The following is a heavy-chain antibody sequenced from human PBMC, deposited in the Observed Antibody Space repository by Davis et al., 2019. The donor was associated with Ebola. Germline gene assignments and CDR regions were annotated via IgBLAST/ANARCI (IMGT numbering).Heavy chain of an antibody. J-gene: IGHJ4*02. D-gene: IGHD6-19*01. V-gene: IGHV4-28*03. CDR1: GYSISTSSW. CDR3: ARGGTVAWPPYYFDY. CDR2: IYYSGST. Sequence: SQTLSLTCAVSGYSISTSSWWGWIRQPPGKGLEWIGFIYYSGSTYYNPSLKSRVTMSVDTSKNQFSLKLSSVTAVDTAVYYCARGGTVAWPPYYFDYWGQGTLVTVSS.